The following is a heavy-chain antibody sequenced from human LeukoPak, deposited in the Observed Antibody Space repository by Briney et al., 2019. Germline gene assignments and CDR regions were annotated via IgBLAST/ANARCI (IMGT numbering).Heavy chain of an antibody. V-gene: IGHV4-61*02. Sequence: EPSETLSLTCTVSGGSISSGSYYWSWIRQPAGKGLEWIGRIYTSGSTNYNPSLKSRVTISVDTSKNQFSLKLSSVTAADTAVYYCARSYYYGSGSYYYNWFDPWGQGTLVTVSS. CDR1: GGSISSGSYY. CDR3: ARSYYYGSGSYYYNWFDP. D-gene: IGHD3-10*01. J-gene: IGHJ5*02. CDR2: IYTSGST.